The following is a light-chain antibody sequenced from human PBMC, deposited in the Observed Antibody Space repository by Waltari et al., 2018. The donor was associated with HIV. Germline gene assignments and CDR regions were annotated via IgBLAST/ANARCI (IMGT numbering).Light chain of an antibody. CDR3: AAWDDSRNGEVI. CDR1: TSNLGSNS. Sequence: QSVLTQPPSASGTPGQRVTISCSGRTSNLGSNSVNWYQQVPGTAPKLLIYSNNQRPSGVPDRFSGSKSGNSASLAISGLRSEDEADYYCAAWDDSRNGEVIFGGGTKLTVL. J-gene: IGLJ2*01. V-gene: IGLV1-44*01. CDR2: SNN.